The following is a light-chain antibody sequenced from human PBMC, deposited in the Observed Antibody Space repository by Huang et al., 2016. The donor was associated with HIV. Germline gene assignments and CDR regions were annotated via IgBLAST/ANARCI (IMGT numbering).Light chain of an antibody. Sequence: DIQMTQSPSSLSASVGDRVTITCQASKDISNYLNWYQQKPGKAPKLLIYDASNLETGVPSRFSGSGSGTDFTFTISSLQPEDIATYYCQQYDNLLTFTFGGGTKVEIK. J-gene: IGKJ4*01. V-gene: IGKV1-33*01. CDR3: QQYDNLLTFT. CDR1: KDISNY. CDR2: DAS.